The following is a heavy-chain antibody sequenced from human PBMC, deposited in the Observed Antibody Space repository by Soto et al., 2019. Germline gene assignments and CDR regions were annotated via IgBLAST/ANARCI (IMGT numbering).Heavy chain of an antibody. CDR1: GFTFSDYG. V-gene: IGHV3-33*01. Sequence: GGSLRLSCAASGFTFSDYGMHWVRQGPGKGLEWVAVIWYDGSNKYYTDSVKGRFTISRDNSKNTLYLQMNSLGAADTAVYYCARGLREYYHDMDVWGQGTTVTVSS. CDR3: ARGLREYYHDMDV. D-gene: IGHD3-10*01. J-gene: IGHJ6*02. CDR2: IWYDGSNK.